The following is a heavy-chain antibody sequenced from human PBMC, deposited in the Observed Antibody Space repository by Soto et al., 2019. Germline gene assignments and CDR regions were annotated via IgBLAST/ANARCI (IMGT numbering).Heavy chain of an antibody. J-gene: IGHJ4*02. CDR2: ISYEGSNN. Sequence: QVQLVESGGGVVQPGRSLRLSCAASGFTFSSYAMHWVRQAPGKGLEWVAVISYEGSNNYYADAVKGRFHITSDNSKNTLYLKVNSLRAGDTAVYSCARDRAYYRSGIAFDYWGQGTLVTVSS. D-gene: IGHD3-10*01. CDR1: GFTFSSYA. V-gene: IGHV3-30-3*01. CDR3: ARDRAYYRSGIAFDY.